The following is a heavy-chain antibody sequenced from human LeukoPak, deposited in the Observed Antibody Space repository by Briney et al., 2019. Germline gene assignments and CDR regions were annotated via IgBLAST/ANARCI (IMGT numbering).Heavy chain of an antibody. CDR3: ARDFPHGGAVAGTGIDY. V-gene: IGHV4-39*07. D-gene: IGHD6-19*01. Sequence: SETLSLTCTVSGGSISSSSYYWGWIRQPPGKGLEWIGSIYYSGSTYYNPSLKSRVTISVDTSKNQFSLKLSSVTAADTAVYYCARDFPHGGAVAGTGIDYWGQGTLVTVSS. CDR1: GGSISSSSYY. J-gene: IGHJ4*02. CDR2: IYYSGST.